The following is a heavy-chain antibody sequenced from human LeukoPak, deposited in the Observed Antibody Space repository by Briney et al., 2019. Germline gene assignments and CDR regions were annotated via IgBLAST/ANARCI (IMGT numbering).Heavy chain of an antibody. J-gene: IGHJ4*02. CDR3: ARHLFSSGYFHLDY. D-gene: IGHD3-22*01. V-gene: IGHV5-51*01. CDR1: GYIFTTYW. Sequence: EESLKISCKGSGYIFTTYWIAWVRQLPGKGLEWMGIIYPGDSDTRHSPSFQGQVTISADKSITTAYLQWSSLKASDTAIYYCARHLFSSGYFHLDYWGQGTLVTVSS. CDR2: IYPGDSDT.